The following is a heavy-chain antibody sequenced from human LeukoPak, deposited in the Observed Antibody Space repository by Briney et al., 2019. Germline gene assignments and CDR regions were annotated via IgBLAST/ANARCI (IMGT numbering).Heavy chain of an antibody. V-gene: IGHV1-69*06. CDR2: IIPIFGTA. J-gene: IGHJ5*02. D-gene: IGHD3-3*01. Sequence: SVKVSCKASGGTFSSYAISWVRQAPGQGLEWMGGIIPIFGTANYAQKFQGRVTITADKSTSTAYMELSSLRSEDTAVYYCARDSGNYDFWSGYFSSTKIDNWFDPWGQGTLVTVSS. CDR1: GGTFSSYA. CDR3: ARDSGNYDFWSGYFSSTKIDNWFDP.